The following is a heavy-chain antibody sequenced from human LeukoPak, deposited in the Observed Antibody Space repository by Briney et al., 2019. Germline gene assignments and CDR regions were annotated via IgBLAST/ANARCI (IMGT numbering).Heavy chain of an antibody. V-gene: IGHV3-74*01. J-gene: IGHJ4*02. CDR1: GFTFSDYW. D-gene: IGHD5-12*01. Sequence: GGSLRHSCGVSGFTFSDYWMHWVRQAPGKGLVWVSRINSDGTNTNYAGSVKGRFTISRDNAKNTLYLQMNSLRVEDTAVYYCASGYARSARHQSDFWGQGTVVTVSS. CDR2: INSDGTNT. CDR3: ASGYARSARHQSDF.